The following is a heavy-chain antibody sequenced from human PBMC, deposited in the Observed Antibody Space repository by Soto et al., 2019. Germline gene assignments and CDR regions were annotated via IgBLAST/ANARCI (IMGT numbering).Heavy chain of an antibody. CDR2: ISYDGSNK. V-gene: IGHV3-30*18. Sequence: QVQLVESGGGVVQPGRSLRLSCAASGFTFSSYVMHWVRQAPGKGLEWVAVISYDGSNKYYADSVKGRFTISSDNSKNTLYLQMNSLRAEDTAVYYCAKNSGYSYGFPFDCRGQGTLVTVSS. CDR3: AKNSGYSYGFPFDC. CDR1: GFTFSSYV. D-gene: IGHD5-18*01. J-gene: IGHJ4*02.